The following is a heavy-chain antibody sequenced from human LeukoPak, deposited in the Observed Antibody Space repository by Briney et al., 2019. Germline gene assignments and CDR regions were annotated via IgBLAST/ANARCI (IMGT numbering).Heavy chain of an antibody. CDR2: ISSSSTII. D-gene: IGHD6-6*01. V-gene: IGHV3-48*04. Sequence: GGSLRLSCAASGFTFSSYSMNWVRQAPGKGLEWVSYISSSSTIIYNADSVKGRFTISRDNAKSSLYLQMNSLRAEDTAVYYCAKGPRSIAARWLGYWGQGTLVTVSS. J-gene: IGHJ4*02. CDR3: AKGPRSIAARWLGY. CDR1: GFTFSSYS.